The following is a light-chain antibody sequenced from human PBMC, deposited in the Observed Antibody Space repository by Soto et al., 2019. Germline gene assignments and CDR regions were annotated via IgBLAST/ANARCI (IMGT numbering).Light chain of an antibody. CDR3: QTWDSNEVI. Sequence: SYELTQLPSVSVFPGQTASITCSGDRLGDKYASWYQQKPGQSPVLVFYQGMKRPSGISDRISGSDSGNTATLTISETQPMDEADYYCQTWDSNEVIFGGGTKLTVL. V-gene: IGLV3-1*01. CDR2: QGM. J-gene: IGLJ2*01. CDR1: RLGDKY.